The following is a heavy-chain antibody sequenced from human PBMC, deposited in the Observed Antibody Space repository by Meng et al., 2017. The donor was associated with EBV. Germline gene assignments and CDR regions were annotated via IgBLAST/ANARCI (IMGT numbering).Heavy chain of an antibody. CDR2: ISSSSSYI. CDR3: ARYYLEWALDY. J-gene: IGHJ4*02. CDR1: GLTFSSYS. Sequence: EVQRVESGGGLVKPGGSLLFSCAASGLTFSSYSMNWVRQAPGKGLEWVSSISSSSSYIYYADSVKGRFTISRDNAKNSLYLQMNSLRAEDTAVYYCARYYLEWALDYWGRGTLVTVSS. D-gene: IGHD3-3*01. V-gene: IGHV3-21*01.